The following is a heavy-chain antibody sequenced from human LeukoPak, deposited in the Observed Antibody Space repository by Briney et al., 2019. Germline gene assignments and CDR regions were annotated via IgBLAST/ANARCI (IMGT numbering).Heavy chain of an antibody. CDR3: ARVKWLRHNWFDP. D-gene: IGHD5-12*01. Sequence: SETLSLTCTVSGGSISSSSFYWGWIRQPPGKGLEWIGSIYYSGSTYYNPSLKSRVTISVDTSKNQFSLKLSSVTAADTAVYYCARVKWLRHNWFDPWGQGTLVTVSS. CDR1: GGSISSSSFY. V-gene: IGHV4-39*07. CDR2: IYYSGST. J-gene: IGHJ5*02.